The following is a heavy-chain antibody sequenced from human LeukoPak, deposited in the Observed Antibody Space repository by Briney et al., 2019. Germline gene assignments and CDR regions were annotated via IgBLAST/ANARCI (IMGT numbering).Heavy chain of an antibody. CDR1: GYTFTSYD. Sequence: ASVKVSCKASGYTFTSYDINWVRQATGQGLEWMGWMNPNSGNTGYAQKFQGRVTMTRNTSISTACMELSSLRSEDTAVYYCARGPGYCSSTSCYYYYMDVWGKGTTVTVSS. D-gene: IGHD2-2*01. CDR2: MNPNSGNT. CDR3: ARGPGYCSSTSCYYYYMDV. J-gene: IGHJ6*03. V-gene: IGHV1-8*01.